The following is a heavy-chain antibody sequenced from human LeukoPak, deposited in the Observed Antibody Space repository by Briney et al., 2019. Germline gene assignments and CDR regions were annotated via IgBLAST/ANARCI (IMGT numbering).Heavy chain of an antibody. Sequence: ASVKVSCKASGYTFTGYYMHWVRQAPGQGLEWMGWINPNSGGTNNAQKFQGRVTMTRDTSISTAYMVLSRVRSDDTAVYCCASPSRGCSSTSCYRPWDYWGQGTLVTVSS. CDR3: ASPSRGCSSTSCYRPWDY. CDR1: GYTFTGYY. J-gene: IGHJ4*02. CDR2: INPNSGGT. D-gene: IGHD2-2*01. V-gene: IGHV1-2*02.